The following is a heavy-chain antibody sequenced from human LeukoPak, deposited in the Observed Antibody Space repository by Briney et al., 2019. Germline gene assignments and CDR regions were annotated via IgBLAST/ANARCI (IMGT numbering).Heavy chain of an antibody. D-gene: IGHD6-13*01. CDR3: AREISGAAGGHYYYGVDV. V-gene: IGHV3-13*01. CDR1: GFTFSNYD. Sequence: GGSLRLSCAASGFTFSNYDFHWVRQVTGQGLEWVSAIGGGGDTYYSASVEGRFTISRENGKNSLFPQMNSLRDGDTAVYYCAREISGAAGGHYYYGVDVWGQGTTVIVSS. J-gene: IGHJ6*02. CDR2: IGGGGDT.